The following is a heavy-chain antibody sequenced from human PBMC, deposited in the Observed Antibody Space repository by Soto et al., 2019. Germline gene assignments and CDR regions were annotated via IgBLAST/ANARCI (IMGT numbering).Heavy chain of an antibody. V-gene: IGHV3-11*01. CDR2: ISSGGSST. CDR1: GFTFRDYY. Sequence: QVHLVESGGGLVKPGGSLTLSCEASGFTFRDYYMSWIRQAPGKGLEWVSYISSGGSSTFYTESVKGRFTISRDIAKNSLYLQMDYLKVEDTGVYFCASRVPLDTMLAVTDYFDLDVWGQGTKVTVSS. D-gene: IGHD2-21*02. CDR3: ASRVPLDTMLAVTDYFDLDV. J-gene: IGHJ6*03.